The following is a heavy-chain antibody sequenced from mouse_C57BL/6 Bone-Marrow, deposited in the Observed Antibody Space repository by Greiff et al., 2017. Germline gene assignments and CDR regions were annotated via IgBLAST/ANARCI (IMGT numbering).Heavy chain of an antibody. Sequence: QVQLQQSGAELVRPGTSVQMSCQASGYTFTNSWIGWAKQRPGHGLEWIGDIYPGGGYTHYNEKFKGKDTLTADKSSSTAYMQFSSLTSEDSAIYYCARSGANWYNCYYRGQGTTLTVSS. CDR1: GYTFTNSW. CDR2: IYPGGGYT. J-gene: IGHJ2*01. V-gene: IGHV1-63*01. CDR3: ARSGANWYNCYY. D-gene: IGHD4-1*01.